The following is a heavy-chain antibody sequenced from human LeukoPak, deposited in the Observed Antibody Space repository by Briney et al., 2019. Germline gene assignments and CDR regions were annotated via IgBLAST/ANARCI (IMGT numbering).Heavy chain of an antibody. J-gene: IGHJ4*02. V-gene: IGHV3-30*02. CDR3: AKDPRGYSGYGHY. Sequence: GGSLRLSCAASGFSFSSYGMHWVRQAPGKGLEWVAVIWYDGSNKYYADFVNGRFTISRDNSKNTLYLQMNSLRAEDTAVYYCAKDPRGYSGYGHYWGQGTLVTVSS. CDR2: IWYDGSNK. CDR1: GFSFSSYG. D-gene: IGHD5-12*01.